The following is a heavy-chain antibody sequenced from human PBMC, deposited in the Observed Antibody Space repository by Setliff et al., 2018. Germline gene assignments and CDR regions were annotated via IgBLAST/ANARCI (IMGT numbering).Heavy chain of an antibody. CDR2: IFHSGST. CDR3: ARASIANSWSLYYFDY. D-gene: IGHD6-6*01. V-gene: IGHV4-38-2*01. J-gene: IGHJ4*02. CDR1: GYSISSGHF. Sequence: SETLSLTCGVSGYSISSGHFWGWIRQPPGKGLEWLGNIFHSGSTYYNPTLNSRVTMSVDTSKNQFSLKLTSVTAADTAIYYCARASIANSWSLYYFDYWGQGTLVTVSS.